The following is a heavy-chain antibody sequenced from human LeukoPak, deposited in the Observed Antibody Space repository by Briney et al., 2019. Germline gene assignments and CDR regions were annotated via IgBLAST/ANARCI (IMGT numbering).Heavy chain of an antibody. J-gene: IGHJ4*02. Sequence: QPGGSLRLSCAASGFTFSSYWMSWVRQAPGKGLEWVANIKQDGSEKYYADSVKGRFTVSRDNSKNTVYLQMNSLRAEDTAIYYCARERDSSGYILAYWGQGTLVTVSS. V-gene: IGHV3-7*03. D-gene: IGHD3-22*01. CDR2: IKQDGSEK. CDR1: GFTFSSYW. CDR3: ARERDSSGYILAY.